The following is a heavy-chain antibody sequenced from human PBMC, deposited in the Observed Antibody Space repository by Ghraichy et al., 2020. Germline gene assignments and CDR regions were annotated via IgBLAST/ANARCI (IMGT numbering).Heavy chain of an antibody. V-gene: IGHV3-30*18. D-gene: IGHD3-22*01. CDR3: AKARTMIVGARDDAFDI. Sequence: GGSLRLSCAASGFTFSSYGMHWVRQAPGKGLEWVAVISYDGSNKYYADSVKGRFTISRDNSKNTLYLQMNSLRAEDTAVYYCAKARTMIVGARDDAFDIWGQGTMVTVSS. CDR1: GFTFSSYG. J-gene: IGHJ3*02. CDR2: ISYDGSNK.